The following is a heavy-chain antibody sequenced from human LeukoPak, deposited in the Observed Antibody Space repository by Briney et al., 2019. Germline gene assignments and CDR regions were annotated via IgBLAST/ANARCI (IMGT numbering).Heavy chain of an antibody. CDR2: ISLDGRNE. D-gene: IGHD5-18*01. J-gene: IGHJ4*02. CDR1: GFSFSTYA. V-gene: IGHV3-30*04. Sequence: GGSLRLSCAASGFSFSTYAMHWVRQAPGKGLEWVAVISLDGRNEYYADSVEGRFTISRDNSKNTLYLQMNSLRAEDTTVYYCARSRGYNYGYWGYIDYWSQGALVTVSS. CDR3: ARSRGYNYGYWGYIDY.